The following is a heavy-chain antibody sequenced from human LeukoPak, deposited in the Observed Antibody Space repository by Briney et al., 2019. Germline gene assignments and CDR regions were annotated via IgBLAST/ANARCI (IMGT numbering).Heavy chain of an antibody. D-gene: IGHD6-13*01. CDR1: GFTFSSYG. V-gene: IGHV3-7*01. Sequence: GGSLRLSCAASGFTFSSYGMHWVRQAPGKGLEWVANINQDGSEKYYVDSVKGRFTISRDNAKNSLYLQMNSLRAEDTAVYYCARDDGSSWYRGIREAFDIWGQGTMVTVSS. CDR3: ARDDGSSWYRGIREAFDI. J-gene: IGHJ3*02. CDR2: INQDGSEK.